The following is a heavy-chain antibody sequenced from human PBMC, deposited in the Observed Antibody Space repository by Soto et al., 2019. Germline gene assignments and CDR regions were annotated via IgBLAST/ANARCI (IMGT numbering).Heavy chain of an antibody. CDR1: GFTFSSYW. J-gene: IGHJ4*02. CDR2: IEQDGNEK. Sequence: GGSLRLSCAASGFTFSSYWMSWVRQAPGEGLEWVASIEQDGNEKYYVDSMKGRFTITRDNAKNSLYRQMNSLRAEDAGVYYCAREAMSSGWYGGYWGQGTLVTVSS. CDR3: AREAMSSGWYGGY. D-gene: IGHD6-13*01. V-gene: IGHV3-7*01.